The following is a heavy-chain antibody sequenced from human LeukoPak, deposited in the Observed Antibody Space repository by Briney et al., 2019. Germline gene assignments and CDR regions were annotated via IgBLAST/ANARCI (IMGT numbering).Heavy chain of an antibody. CDR3: ARANYYGSGKKDLDY. D-gene: IGHD3-10*01. CDR2: MNPNSGNT. Sequence: PGASVKVSCKASGCTFTTYDINWVRQATGQGLEWMGWMNPNSGNTGYAQKFQGRVTMTRNTSMSTAYMELSSLRSEDTAVYYCARANYYGSGKKDLDYWGQGTLVTVSS. V-gene: IGHV1-8*01. CDR1: GCTFTTYD. J-gene: IGHJ4*02.